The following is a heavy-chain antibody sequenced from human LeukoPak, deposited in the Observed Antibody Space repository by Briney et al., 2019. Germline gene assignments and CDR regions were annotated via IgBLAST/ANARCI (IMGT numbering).Heavy chain of an antibody. J-gene: IGHJ3*02. CDR2: IGSAGDT. CDR3: ARGGDYDAFDI. D-gene: IGHD3-16*01. Sequence: GGSLRLSCAASGFTFSNYDMHWVRQPTGKGLEWVSAIGSAGDTYYQGSVKGRFTISRENAKNSLYPQMNSLRAGDTAVYYCARGGDYDAFDIWGQGTMVTVSS. V-gene: IGHV3-13*04. CDR1: GFTFSNYD.